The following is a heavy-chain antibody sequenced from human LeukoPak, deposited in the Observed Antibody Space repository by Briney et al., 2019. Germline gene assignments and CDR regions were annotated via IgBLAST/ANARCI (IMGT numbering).Heavy chain of an antibody. CDR2: IRNKANSYAT. CDR1: GFTFSASP. Sequence: PGGFLRLSCAASGFTFSASPIHWVRQAPGKGLEWVGRIRNKANSYATAYAESVKGRFTISRDDSENTAYPQMNSLKTADTAVYYCTRRVGDSYFYGMDVWGQGTPVTVSS. D-gene: IGHD5/OR15-5a*01. CDR3: TRRVGDSYFYGMDV. J-gene: IGHJ6*02. V-gene: IGHV3-73*01.